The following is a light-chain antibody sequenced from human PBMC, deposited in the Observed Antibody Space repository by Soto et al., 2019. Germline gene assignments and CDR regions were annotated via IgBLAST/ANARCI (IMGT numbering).Light chain of an antibody. CDR3: ASYTSDTSRL. CDR2: EVS. CDR1: SNDVGRYSY. Sequence: QSVLAQPASVSGSPGQSITISCTGSSNDVGRYSYVSWYQQHPGKTPKLIIYEVSLRPPGISDRFSASKSGNTASLTISGLQAEDEADYYCASYTSDTSRLFGTGTKVTAL. V-gene: IGLV2-14*01. J-gene: IGLJ1*01.